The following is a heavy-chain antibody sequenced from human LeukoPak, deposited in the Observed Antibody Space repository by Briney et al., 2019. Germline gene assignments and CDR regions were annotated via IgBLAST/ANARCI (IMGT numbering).Heavy chain of an antibody. J-gene: IGHJ4*02. CDR2: VYYDGST. CDR3: AREEGSSWSAFDY. Sequence: SETLSLTCKVSGGSIYSSYWTWIRQPPGKGLEWVGYVYYDGSTSYNPSLKSRLLISLDTSKDQFSLILASVTAAHTAVYYCAREEGSSWSAFDYWGQGNLVTVSS. CDR1: GGSIYSSY. V-gene: IGHV4-59*01. D-gene: IGHD6-13*01.